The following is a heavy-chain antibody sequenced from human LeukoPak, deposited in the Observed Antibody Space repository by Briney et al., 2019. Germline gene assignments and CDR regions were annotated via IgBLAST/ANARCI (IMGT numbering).Heavy chain of an antibody. Sequence: GASVKVSCNASGHTFTNYYMHWVRQAPGQGLEWMGVINPTGGTTTYAQKFQGRVTMTRDTSTRTAYMEVSSLRSDDTAVYYCARELGGSYNDYWRQGTPVTVSS. CDR1: GHTFTNYY. V-gene: IGHV1-46*01. J-gene: IGHJ4*02. D-gene: IGHD1-26*01. CDR3: ARELGGSYNDY. CDR2: INPTGGTT.